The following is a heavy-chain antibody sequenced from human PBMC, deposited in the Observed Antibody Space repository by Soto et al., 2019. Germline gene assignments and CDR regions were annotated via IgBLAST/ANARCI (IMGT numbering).Heavy chain of an antibody. J-gene: IGHJ4*02. CDR3: TRDRRPSRFDY. Sequence: GGSLRLSCTASGFTFDDYAMSWFRQAPGKGLEWVGFIRSKVYGGTTEYAASVKGRFTISRDDSKSIAYLQMNSLKTEDTAVYYCTRDRRPSRFDYWGQGTLVTVSS. CDR2: IRSKVYGGTT. V-gene: IGHV3-49*03. CDR1: GFTFDDYA.